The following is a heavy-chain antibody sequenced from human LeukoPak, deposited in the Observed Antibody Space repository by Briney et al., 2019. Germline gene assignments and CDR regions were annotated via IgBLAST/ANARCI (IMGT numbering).Heavy chain of an antibody. J-gene: IGHJ6*03. D-gene: IGHD2-15*01. CDR2: INHSGST. CDR3: TRAADIPVYYYMDV. V-gene: IGHV4-34*01. Sequence: SETLSLTCAVYGGSFSGYYWSWIRQPPGKGLEWIGEINHSGSTNYNPSLKSRVTISVDTSKNQFSLKLSSVTAADTAVYYCTRAADIPVYYYMDVWGKGTTVTVSS. CDR1: GGSFSGYY.